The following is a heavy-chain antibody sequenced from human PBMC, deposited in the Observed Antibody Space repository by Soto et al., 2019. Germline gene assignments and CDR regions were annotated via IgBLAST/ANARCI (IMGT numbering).Heavy chain of an antibody. CDR1: GYTFTSYA. Sequence: QVQLVQSGAEVKKPGASVKVSCKASGYTFTSYAMHWVRQAPGQRLEWMGWINAGNGNTKYSQKFQGRVTITRDTSASTAYMQLSSLRSEDTAVYYCARGGQGYCSGGSCYSNGMDVWGQGTTVTVSS. CDR2: INAGNGNT. V-gene: IGHV1-3*01. D-gene: IGHD2-15*01. CDR3: ARGGQGYCSGGSCYSNGMDV. J-gene: IGHJ6*02.